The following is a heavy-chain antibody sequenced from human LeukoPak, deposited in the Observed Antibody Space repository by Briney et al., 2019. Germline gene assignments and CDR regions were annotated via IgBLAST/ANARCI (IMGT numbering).Heavy chain of an antibody. Sequence: PGGSLRLSCAASGFTFDDYAMHWVRQAPGKGLEWVSGISWNSGSIGYADSVKGRFTISRDNAKNSLYLQMNSLRAEDTAVYYCAKGSYYDILTGYYEFDYWGQGTLVTVSS. CDR2: ISWNSGSI. V-gene: IGHV3-9*01. D-gene: IGHD3-9*01. CDR3: AKGSYYDILTGYYEFDY. J-gene: IGHJ4*02. CDR1: GFTFDDYA.